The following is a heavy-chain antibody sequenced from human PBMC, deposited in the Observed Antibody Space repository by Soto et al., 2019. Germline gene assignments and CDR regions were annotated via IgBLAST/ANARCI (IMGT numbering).Heavy chain of an antibody. CDR3: ARGSNSKFERPIV. J-gene: IGHJ4*02. V-gene: IGHV4-59*13. Sequence: SETLSLTCIVSGGTIGDYSWNWIRQPPGKGLEWLGYIFYRGETKYNPSHSLWSRVSISTSNNKVSLTLTSVTAADTAVYFCARGSNSKFERPIVWGPGTLVPVYS. D-gene: IGHD2-2*01. CDR2: IFYRGET. CDR1: GGTIGDYS.